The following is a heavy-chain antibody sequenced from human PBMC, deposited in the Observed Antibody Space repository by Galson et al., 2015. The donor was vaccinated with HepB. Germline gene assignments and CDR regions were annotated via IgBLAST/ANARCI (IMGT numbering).Heavy chain of an antibody. Sequence: SLRLSCAASGFTFSSYAMSWVRQAPGKGLEWVSAISGSGGSTYYADSVKGRFTISRDNSKNTLYLQMNSLRAEDTAVYYCARITMVRGVIQDPFSYWGQGTLVTVSS. D-gene: IGHD3-10*01. J-gene: IGHJ4*02. CDR2: ISGSGGST. CDR3: ARITMVRGVIQDPFSY. V-gene: IGHV3-23*01. CDR1: GFTFSSYA.